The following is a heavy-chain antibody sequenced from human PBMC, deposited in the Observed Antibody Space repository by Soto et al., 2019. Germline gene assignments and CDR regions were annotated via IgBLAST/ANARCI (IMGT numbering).Heavy chain of an antibody. V-gene: IGHV4-30-4*01. CDR3: ARGLPRGYGDYGASNWFDP. Sequence: SETLSLTCTVSGGSISSGDYYWSWIRQPPGKGLEWIGYIYYGGSTYYNPSLKSRVTISVDTSKNQFSLKLSSVTAADTAVYYCARGLPRGYGDYGASNWFDPWGQGTLVTVSS. CDR1: GGSISSGDYY. CDR2: IYYGGST. D-gene: IGHD4-17*01. J-gene: IGHJ5*02.